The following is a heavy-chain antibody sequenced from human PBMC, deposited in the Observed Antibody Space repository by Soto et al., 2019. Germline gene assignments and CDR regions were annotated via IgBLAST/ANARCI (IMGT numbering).Heavy chain of an antibody. CDR1: GDSVSSNSAA. Sequence: PSQTLSLTCAISGDSVSSNSAAWNWIRQSPSRGLEWLGRTYYRSKWYNDYAVSVKSRITINPDTSKNQFSLQLNSVTPEDTAVYYCARAYTDDTFQEYQLLEINWFDPWGQGTLVTVSS. J-gene: IGHJ5*02. D-gene: IGHD2-2*01. CDR2: TYYRSKWYN. CDR3: ARAYTDDTFQEYQLLEINWFDP. V-gene: IGHV6-1*01.